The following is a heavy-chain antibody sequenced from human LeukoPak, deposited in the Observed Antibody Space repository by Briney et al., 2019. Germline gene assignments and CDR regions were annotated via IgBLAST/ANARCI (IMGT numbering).Heavy chain of an antibody. J-gene: IGHJ4*02. CDR2: ISTYNGDT. D-gene: IGHD6-25*01. CDR3: LRDAQRPRLTPDY. CDR1: GYTFNTYG. Sequence: ASVKVSCKASGYTFNTYGISWVRQAPGQGLEWMVWISTYNGDTNYVQSLQGRVTLTTDTSTSTAYMELMSLRSDDTAVYYCLRDAQRPRLTPDYWGQGTLVTVSS. V-gene: IGHV1-18*01.